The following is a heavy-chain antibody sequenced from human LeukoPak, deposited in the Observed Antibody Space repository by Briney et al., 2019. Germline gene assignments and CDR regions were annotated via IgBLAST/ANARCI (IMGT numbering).Heavy chain of an antibody. CDR1: GLTFSSHG. V-gene: IGHV3-30*03. CDR2: ISYDGSNK. Sequence: PGRSLRLSCAASGLTFSSHGMHWVRQAPGKGLEWVAVISYDGSNKYYADSVKGRFTISRDNSKNTLHVQMNSLRAEDTAVYYCAQSTSSSVVGDYWGQGTLVTVSS. J-gene: IGHJ4*02. D-gene: IGHD6-6*01. CDR3: AQSTSSSVVGDY.